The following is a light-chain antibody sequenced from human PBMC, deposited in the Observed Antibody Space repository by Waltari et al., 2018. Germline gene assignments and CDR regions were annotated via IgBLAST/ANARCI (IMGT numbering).Light chain of an antibody. V-gene: IGKV1-39*01. Sequence: DIQMTQSPSSLSASLGDRVSITCRASQSISSYLNWYPQKPGKAPKLLIYTASSLQSGVPSRFSGSGSGTDFTLTISSLQPEDFATYYCQQSYSTPRTFGQGTKVEIK. CDR1: QSISSY. CDR3: QQSYSTPRT. J-gene: IGKJ1*01. CDR2: TAS.